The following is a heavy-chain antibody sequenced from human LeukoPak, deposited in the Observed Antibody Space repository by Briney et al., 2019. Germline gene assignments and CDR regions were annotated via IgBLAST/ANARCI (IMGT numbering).Heavy chain of an antibody. CDR3: ARDNCDILTGYDDY. J-gene: IGHJ4*02. CDR2: ISSSGSTI. D-gene: IGHD3-9*01. CDR1: GFTFSSYE. V-gene: IGHV3-48*03. Sequence: PGGSLRLSCAASGFTFSSYEMNWVRQAPGKGLEWVSYISSSGSTIYYADSVKGRFTISRDNSKNTLYLQMNSLRAEDTAVYYCARDNCDILTGYDDYWGQGTLVTVSS.